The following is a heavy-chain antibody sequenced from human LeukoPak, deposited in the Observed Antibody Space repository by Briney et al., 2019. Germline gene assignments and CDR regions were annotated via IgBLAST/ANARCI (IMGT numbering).Heavy chain of an antibody. J-gene: IGHJ4*02. CDR3: AKDMGIFGVVISN. Sequence: GGSLRLSCAASGFTFDVYAMHWVRQAPGKGLEWVSGISWNSGSIGYADSVKGRFTISRDNAKNSLYLQMNSLRAEDTALYYCAKDMGIFGVVISNWGQGTLVTVSS. CDR2: ISWNSGSI. CDR1: GFTFDVYA. V-gene: IGHV3-9*01. D-gene: IGHD3-3*01.